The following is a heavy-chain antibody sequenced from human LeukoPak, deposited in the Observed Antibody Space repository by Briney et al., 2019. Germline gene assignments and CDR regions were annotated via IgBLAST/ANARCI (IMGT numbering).Heavy chain of an antibody. J-gene: IGHJ4*02. Sequence: GGSLRLSCAASGFTFSSYGMHWVRQAPGKGLEWVASISYDGSNKYSADSVKGRFTISRDNSKNTVYLQMNSLGAEDTAVYYCAKVGWELPHPLVDYWGQGTLVTVSS. CDR2: ISYDGSNK. CDR1: GFTFSSYG. V-gene: IGHV3-30*18. CDR3: AKVGWELPHPLVDY. D-gene: IGHD1-26*01.